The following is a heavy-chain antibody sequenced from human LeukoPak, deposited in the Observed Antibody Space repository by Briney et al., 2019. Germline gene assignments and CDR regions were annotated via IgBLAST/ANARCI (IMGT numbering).Heavy chain of an antibody. CDR1: GGSISSGGYS. CDR3: ASDSYYYGSGSYVY. J-gene: IGHJ4*02. D-gene: IGHD3-10*01. Sequence: SQTLSLTCAVSGGSISSGGYSWSWLRQPPGKGLEWIGYIYHSGSTYYNPSLKSRVTISVDRSKNQFSLKLSSVTAADTAVYYCASDSYYYGSGSYVYWGQGTLVTVSS. V-gene: IGHV4-30-2*01. CDR2: IYHSGST.